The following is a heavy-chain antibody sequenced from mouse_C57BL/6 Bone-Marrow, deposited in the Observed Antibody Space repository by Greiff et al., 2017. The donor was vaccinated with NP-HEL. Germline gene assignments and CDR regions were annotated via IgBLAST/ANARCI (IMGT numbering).Heavy chain of an antibody. V-gene: IGHV5-4*01. D-gene: IGHD1-1*01. CDR3: ARDRTTVLDY. Sequence: EVMLVESGGGLVKPGGSLKLSCAASGFTFSSYAMSWVRQTPEKRLEWVATISDGGSYTYYPDNVKGRFTISRDNAKNNLYLQMSHLKSEDTAMYYCARDRTTVLDYWGQGTTLTVSS. CDR1: GFTFSSYA. CDR2: ISDGGSYT. J-gene: IGHJ2*01.